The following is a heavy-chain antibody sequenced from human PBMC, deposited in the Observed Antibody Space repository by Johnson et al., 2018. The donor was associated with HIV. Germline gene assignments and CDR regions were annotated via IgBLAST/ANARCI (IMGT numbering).Heavy chain of an antibody. V-gene: IGHV3-30*01. CDR2: ISSDGITK. D-gene: IGHD6-6*01. Sequence: QVQLVESGGGLVQPGGSLRLSCAASGFTFSMYAMHWVRQAPGKGLEWVAMISSDGITKHYADSVKGRFILSRDNSRNTYLQMNSLRAEDTAVYYCAKDGGAQLADAFDIWGQGTMVTVSS. CDR1: GFTFSMYA. J-gene: IGHJ3*02. CDR3: AKDGGAQLADAFDI.